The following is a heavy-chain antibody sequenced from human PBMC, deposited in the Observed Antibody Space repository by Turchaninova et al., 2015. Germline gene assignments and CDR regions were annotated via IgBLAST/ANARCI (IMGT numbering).Heavy chain of an antibody. Sequence: VQLQESGPGLVKPSETLSLTCAVSGYSITTGSFWGWIRQPPGKGPEWVASISHNGNTYYQPSLKSRVTISADTSKNQFFLKVKSVTAADTAVYYCAREFGLTSLFDPWGQGTLVTVSS. CDR2: ISHNGNT. CDR3: AREFGLTSLFDP. V-gene: IGHV4-38-2*02. J-gene: IGHJ5*02. D-gene: IGHD2-2*01. CDR1: GYSITTGSF.